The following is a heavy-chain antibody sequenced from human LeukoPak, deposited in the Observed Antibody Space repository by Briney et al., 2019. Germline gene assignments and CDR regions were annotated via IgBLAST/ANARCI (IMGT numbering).Heavy chain of an antibody. V-gene: IGHV4-4*07. CDR2: IYTSGST. D-gene: IGHD3-10*01. Sequence: PSETLSLTCTVSGGSISSYYWSWIRQPAGKGLEWIGRIYTSGSTNYNPSLKSRVTMSVDTSKNQFSLKLSSVTAADTAVYYCARERVGGSGSYPPRFRGFDYWGQGTLVTVSS. CDR1: GGSISSYY. CDR3: ARERVGGSGSYPPRFRGFDY. J-gene: IGHJ4*02.